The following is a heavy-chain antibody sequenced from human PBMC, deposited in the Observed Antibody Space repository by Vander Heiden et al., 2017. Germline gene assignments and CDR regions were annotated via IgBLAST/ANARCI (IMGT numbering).Heavy chain of an antibody. CDR2: IYYSGST. D-gene: IGHD2-2*01. J-gene: IGHJ3*02. V-gene: IGHV4-39*01. Sequence: HLQLQESAPGLVQPSETLSLTCSVSGVSITCSIVYWGWIRQPPGKGLEWIGNIYYSGSTYDNPSLKSRVTISVDTSRNQFSLRLTSVTAADTAVYYCARVVPQGSVFDIWGQGTLVTVSP. CDR3: ARVVPQGSVFDI. CDR1: GVSITCSIVY.